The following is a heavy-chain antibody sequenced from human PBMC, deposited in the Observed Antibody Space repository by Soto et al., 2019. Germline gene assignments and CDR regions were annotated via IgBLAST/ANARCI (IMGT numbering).Heavy chain of an antibody. CDR3: ARTYCGGDCYRWFDP. D-gene: IGHD2-21*02. V-gene: IGHV1-69*13. CDR2: IIPIFGTA. Sequence: GASVKVSCKASGGTFSSYAISWVRQAPGQGLEWMGGIIPIFGTANYAQKFQGRVTITADESTSTAYMELSSLRSEDTAVYYCARTYCGGDCYRWFDPWGQGTLVTVSS. CDR1: GGTFSSYA. J-gene: IGHJ5*02.